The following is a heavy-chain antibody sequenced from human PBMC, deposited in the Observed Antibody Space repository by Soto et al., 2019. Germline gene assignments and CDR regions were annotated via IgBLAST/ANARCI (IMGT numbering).Heavy chain of an antibody. CDR1: GGSISSGGYS. J-gene: IGHJ4*02. Sequence: PSETLSLTCAVSGGSISSGGYSWSWIRQPPGKGLEWIGYIYHSGSTYYNPSLKSRVTISVDRSKNQFSLKLSSVTAADTAVYYCARGAPVVNDYWGQGTLVTVPQ. V-gene: IGHV4-30-2*01. D-gene: IGHD3-22*01. CDR2: IYHSGST. CDR3: ARGAPVVNDY.